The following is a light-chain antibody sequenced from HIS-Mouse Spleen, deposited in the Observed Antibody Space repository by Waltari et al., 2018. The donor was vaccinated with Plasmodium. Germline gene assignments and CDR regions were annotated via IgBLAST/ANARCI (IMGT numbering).Light chain of an antibody. Sequence: QSVLTQPPSASGTPGQRVTISCSGSSSNIGSNYVYWYQQLPGTAPKLLIYWNNHGPPGVPDRFPGSKAGTSASLAISGLRSEDEAEYYCAAWDDSLSGWVFGGGTKLTVL. CDR3: AAWDDSLSGWV. J-gene: IGLJ3*02. CDR1: SSNIGSNY. V-gene: IGLV1-47*01. CDR2: WNN.